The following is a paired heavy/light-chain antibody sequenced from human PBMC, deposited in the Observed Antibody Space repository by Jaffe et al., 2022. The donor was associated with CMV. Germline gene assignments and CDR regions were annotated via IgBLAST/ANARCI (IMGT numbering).Heavy chain of an antibody. CDR1: GGSISSTGYY. Sequence: QVQLQESGPGLVKPSQTLSLTCNVSGGSISSTGYYWTWIRQHPGKGLEWIGYIYYTANTYYNSSLKSRVTISIDTSKNQFSLKMSSVTAADTAVYYCARWVEESSDYFDTYAFDIWGQGTMVTVSS. D-gene: IGHD3-22*01. CDR3: ARWVEESSDYFDTYAFDI. V-gene: IGHV4-31*03. J-gene: IGHJ3*02. CDR2: IYYTANT.
Light chain of an antibody. CDR2: EVS. J-gene: IGLJ3*02. CDR3: SSYGGILA. V-gene: IGLV2-23*02. Sequence: QPALTQPASVSGSPGQSITISCTGTSSDVGRYSHVSWYQQHPGKAPKLMIYEVSQRPSGVSNRFSGSKSGNTASLTISGLQAEDEADYYCSSYGGILAFGGGTRLTVL. CDR1: SSDVGRYSH.